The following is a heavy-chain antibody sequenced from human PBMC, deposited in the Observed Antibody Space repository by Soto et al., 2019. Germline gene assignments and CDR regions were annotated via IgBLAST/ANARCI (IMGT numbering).Heavy chain of an antibody. D-gene: IGHD3-22*01. J-gene: IGHJ4*02. CDR1: GYTFTSYY. V-gene: IGHV1-46*01. CDR2: INPSGGST. CDR3: ARDLGDTYYYDRSGSIPDY. Sequence: ASVKVSCKASGYTFTSYYMHWVRQAPGQGLEWMGIINPSGGSTSYAQKFQGRVTMTRDTSTSTVYMELSSLRSEDTAVYYCARDLGDTYYYDRSGSIPDYWGQGTLVTVST.